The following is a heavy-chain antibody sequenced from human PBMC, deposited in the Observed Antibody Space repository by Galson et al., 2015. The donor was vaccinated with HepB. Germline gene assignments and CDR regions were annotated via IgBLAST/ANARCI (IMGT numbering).Heavy chain of an antibody. CDR3: ASNPMHFGDYSFGSLDD. Sequence: SVKVSCKASGYSYVTYAVHWVRLAPGQRLEWLGWINNGNGNTQYSQRFQDRVTISTDTYARVAYMELSGLTSEDTAIYYCASNPMHFGDYSFGSLDDWGQGTLVTVSS. D-gene: IGHD4-17*01. CDR2: INNGNGNT. J-gene: IGHJ4*02. V-gene: IGHV1-3*04. CDR1: GYSYVTYA.